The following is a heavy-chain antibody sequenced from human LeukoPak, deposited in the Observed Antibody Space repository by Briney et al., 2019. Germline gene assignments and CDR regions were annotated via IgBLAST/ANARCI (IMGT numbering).Heavy chain of an antibody. CDR1: GGTLSSYA. J-gene: IGHJ4*02. CDR3: ARAKGSSSSFDY. V-gene: IGHV1-69*05. D-gene: IGHD6-6*01. Sequence: SVKVSCKASGGTLSSYAISWVRQAPGQGLKWMGRIIPIFGTANYAQRFQGRVTITTDESTSTAYMELSSLRSEDTAVYYCARAKGSSSSFDYWGQGTLVTVSS. CDR2: IIPIFGTA.